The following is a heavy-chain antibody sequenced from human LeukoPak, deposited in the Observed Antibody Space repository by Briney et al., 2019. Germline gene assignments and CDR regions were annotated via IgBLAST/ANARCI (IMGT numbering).Heavy chain of an antibody. CDR2: IYYSGST. Sequence: PSETLSLTCTVSGGSISSYYWSWIRQPPGKGLEWIGYIYYSGSTNYNPSLKSRVTISVDTSKNQFSLKLRSVTAADTAVYYCATKGPRRGYFDYWGQGTLVAVSS. J-gene: IGHJ4*02. CDR3: ATKGPRRGYFDY. V-gene: IGHV4-59*01. CDR1: GGSISSYY.